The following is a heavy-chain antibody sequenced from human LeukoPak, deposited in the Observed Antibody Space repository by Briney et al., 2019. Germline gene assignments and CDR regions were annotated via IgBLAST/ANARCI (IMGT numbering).Heavy chain of an antibody. J-gene: IGHJ4*02. CDR3: AKDLGRGSSGCFTY. D-gene: IGHD6-19*01. Sequence: PGGSLRLSCAASGFTFSSYSMNWVRQAPGKGLEWVAVISYDGSNKYYADSVKGRFTISRDNSKNTLYLQMNSLRAEDTAVYYCAKDLGRGSSGCFTYWGQGTLVTVSS. CDR2: ISYDGSNK. CDR1: GFTFSSYS. V-gene: IGHV3-30*18.